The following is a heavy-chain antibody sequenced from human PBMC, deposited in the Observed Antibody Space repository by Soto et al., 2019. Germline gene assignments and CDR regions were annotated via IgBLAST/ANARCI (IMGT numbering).Heavy chain of an antibody. D-gene: IGHD4-17*01. Sequence: QVQLVQSGAEVKKPGSSVKVSCKASGGTFSSYAINWVRQAPGQGLEWMGGIIPIFGTANYAQKFQGRVTITADKPTNTAYMELRSLRSEDTAVYYCASSPPPTVTMYSRYFDLWGRGTLFTVSS. J-gene: IGHJ2*01. CDR2: IIPIFGTA. V-gene: IGHV1-69*14. CDR1: GGTFSSYA. CDR3: ASSPPPTVTMYSRYFDL.